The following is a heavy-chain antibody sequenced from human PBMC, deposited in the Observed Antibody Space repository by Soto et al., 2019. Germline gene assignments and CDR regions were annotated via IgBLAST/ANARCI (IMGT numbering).Heavy chain of an antibody. D-gene: IGHD2-21*02. CDR3: ARGGNSEIDAFDI. CDR1: GYTFTGHY. V-gene: IGHV1-2*02. Sequence: QVQLVQSGAEVKKPGASVKVSCKASGYTFTGHYIHWVRQAPGQGPEWMGEIGPASGDTRYAQKFQGRVTMTRDTSITTVYMELSSLRSEDTAVYYCARGGNSEIDAFDIWGQGTMVTVSS. CDR2: IGPASGDT. J-gene: IGHJ3*02.